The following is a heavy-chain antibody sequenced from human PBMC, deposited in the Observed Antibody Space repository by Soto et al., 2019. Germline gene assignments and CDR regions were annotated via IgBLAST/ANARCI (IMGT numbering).Heavy chain of an antibody. Sequence: EVQLLESGGGLVQPGGSLRLSCAASGFTFSSDAMTWVRQAPGKGLEWVSLIRGSGDFTEYAGSVKGRFTISRDNSKNTVYLQMNSLRADDTAVYYCAEMRETFSIFDFWGQGAPVTVSS. J-gene: IGHJ4*02. D-gene: IGHD1-26*01. CDR2: IRGSGDFT. CDR1: GFTFSSDA. V-gene: IGHV3-23*01. CDR3: AEMRETFSIFDF.